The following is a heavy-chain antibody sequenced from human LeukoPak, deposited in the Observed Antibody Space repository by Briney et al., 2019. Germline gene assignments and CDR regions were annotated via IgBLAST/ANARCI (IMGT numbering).Heavy chain of an antibody. CDR2: ISWNSGSV. D-gene: IGHD2-15*01. V-gene: IGHV3-9*01. CDR1: GFTFDDYA. CDR3: AKDMGYCSGGSCYPAWFDP. Sequence: GGSLRLSCAASGFTFDDYAMHWVRQAPGKGLEWVSGISWNSGSVGYADSVKGRFTISRDNAKNFLYLQMNSLRAKDTALYYCAKDMGYCSGGSCYPAWFDPWGQGTLVTVSS. J-gene: IGHJ5*02.